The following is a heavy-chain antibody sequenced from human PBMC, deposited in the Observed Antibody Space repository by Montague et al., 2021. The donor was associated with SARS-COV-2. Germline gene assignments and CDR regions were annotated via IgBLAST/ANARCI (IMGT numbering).Heavy chain of an antibody. CDR3: ARGRQHINMVVVVVTGGEYYFDF. V-gene: IGHV4-34*01. Sequence: SETLSLTCAVYDGSFSAYSWTWIRQPPGKGLEWIGEINHRGSTNYNPSLKSRVTISVGTSKNQFSLKMTSVTAADTAVYYCARGRQHINMVVVVVTGGEYYFDFWGQGTLVAVSS. J-gene: IGHJ4*02. D-gene: IGHD3-22*01. CDR2: INHRGST. CDR1: DGSFSAYS.